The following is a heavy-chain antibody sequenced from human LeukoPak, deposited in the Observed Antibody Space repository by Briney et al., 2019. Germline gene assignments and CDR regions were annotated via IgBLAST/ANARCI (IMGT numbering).Heavy chain of an antibody. CDR1: GYTFTSYY. D-gene: IGHD3-10*01. V-gene: IGHV1-2*02. J-gene: IGHJ4*02. CDR2: INPNSGGT. Sequence: ASVKVSCKASGYTFTSYYIHWVRQAPGQGLEWMGWINPNSGGTNYAQKFQGRVTMTRDTSISTAYMELSSLRSEDTAVYYCARVRSGSYQVADYWGQGTLVTVSS. CDR3: ARVRSGSYQVADY.